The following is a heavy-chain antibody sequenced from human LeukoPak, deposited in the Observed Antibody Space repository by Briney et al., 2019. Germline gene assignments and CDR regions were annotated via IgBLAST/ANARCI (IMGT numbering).Heavy chain of an antibody. CDR3: AREEYSGYDYRRRWDLFDY. D-gene: IGHD5-12*01. Sequence: SSETLSLTCTVSGGSISSSSYYWGWIRQPPGKGLEWIGSIYYSGSTYYNPSLKSRVTISVDTSKNQFSLKLSSVTAADTAVYYCAREEYSGYDYRRRWDLFDYWGQGTLVTVSS. CDR2: IYYSGST. J-gene: IGHJ4*02. CDR1: GGSISSSSYY. V-gene: IGHV4-39*07.